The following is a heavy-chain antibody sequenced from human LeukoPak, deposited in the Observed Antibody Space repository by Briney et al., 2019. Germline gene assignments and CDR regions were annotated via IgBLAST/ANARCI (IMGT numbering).Heavy chain of an antibody. CDR2: IRYDGSNK. V-gene: IGHV3-30*02. J-gene: IGHJ4*02. CDR3: AKDYYDSSGLFDY. Sequence: PGGSLRLSCAASGFTFSSYGMHSFRQAPGKGLEWVAFIRYDGSNKYYADSVKGRFTISRDNSKNTLYLQMNSLRAEDTAVYYCAKDYYDSSGLFDYWGQGTLVTVSS. CDR1: GFTFSSYG. D-gene: IGHD3-22*01.